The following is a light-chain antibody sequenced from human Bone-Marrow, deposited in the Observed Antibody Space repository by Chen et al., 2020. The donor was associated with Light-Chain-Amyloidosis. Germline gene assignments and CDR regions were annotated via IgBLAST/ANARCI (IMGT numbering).Light chain of an antibody. CDR2: KAS. CDR1: QTIRSW. CDR3: QHYKSAFRT. V-gene: IGKV1-5*03. J-gene: IGKJ1*01. Sequence: DIQMTQSPSTLSASVGDRVTITCRASQTIRSWLAWYQQKPGKAPKVLIYKASNLQPGVPSRFSGSGSETEFTLTITNLQPDDFATYYCQHYKSAFRTFGQGTTVEVK.